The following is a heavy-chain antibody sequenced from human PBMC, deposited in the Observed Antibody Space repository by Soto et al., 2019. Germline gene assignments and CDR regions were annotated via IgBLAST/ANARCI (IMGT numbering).Heavy chain of an antibody. Sequence: SETLSLTCAVSGGSISSGGYSWSWIRQPPGKGLEWIGYIYHSVTTYYNPSLKSRVTISVDTSKNQFSLKLSSVTAADTAVYYCARGTYIVVVPAPYKWFDPWGQG. CDR2: IYHSVTT. D-gene: IGHD2-2*01. V-gene: IGHV4-30-2*01. CDR3: ARGTYIVVVPAPYKWFDP. J-gene: IGHJ5*02. CDR1: GGSISSGGYS.